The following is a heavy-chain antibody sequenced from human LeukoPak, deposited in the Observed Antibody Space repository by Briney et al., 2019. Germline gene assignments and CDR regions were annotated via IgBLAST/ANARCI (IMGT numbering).Heavy chain of an antibody. CDR1: GGSFSGYY. CDR2: INHRGST. Sequence: SETLSLTCAVYGGSFSGYYWSWIRQPPGKGLEWIGEINHRGSTNYNPSLKSRVTISVDTSKNQFSLKLSSVTAADTAVYYCARGGGPWGQGTLVTVSS. D-gene: IGHD2-15*01. V-gene: IGHV4-34*01. CDR3: ARGGGP. J-gene: IGHJ5*02.